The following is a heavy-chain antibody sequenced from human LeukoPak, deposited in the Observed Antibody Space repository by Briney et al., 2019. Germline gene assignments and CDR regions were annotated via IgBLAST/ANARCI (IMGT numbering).Heavy chain of an antibody. J-gene: IGHJ6*02. Sequence: GGSLRLSCAASGFTFSSYSMNWVRQTPGKGLEWVSSISSSIGYIYYADSVRGRFTISRDNAKNSLYLQMNSLRAEDTAVYYCARDLVRGVTHYFGMDVWGQGTTVTVSS. D-gene: IGHD3-10*01. CDR3: ARDLVRGVTHYFGMDV. CDR2: ISSSIGYI. CDR1: GFTFSSYS. V-gene: IGHV3-21*01.